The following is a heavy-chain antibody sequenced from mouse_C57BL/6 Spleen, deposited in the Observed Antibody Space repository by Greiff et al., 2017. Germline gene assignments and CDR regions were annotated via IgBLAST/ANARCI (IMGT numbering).Heavy chain of an antibody. Sequence: QVQLQQPGAELVKPGASVKLSCKASGYTFTSYWMHWVKQRPGQGLEWIGMIHPNSGSTNYNEKFKSKATLTVDKSSSTAYMQHSRLTSEDSAVYYCASYDYVDYYAMDYWGQGTSVTVSS. J-gene: IGHJ4*01. CDR3: ASYDYVDYYAMDY. D-gene: IGHD2-4*01. V-gene: IGHV1-64*01. CDR2: IHPNSGST. CDR1: GYTFTSYW.